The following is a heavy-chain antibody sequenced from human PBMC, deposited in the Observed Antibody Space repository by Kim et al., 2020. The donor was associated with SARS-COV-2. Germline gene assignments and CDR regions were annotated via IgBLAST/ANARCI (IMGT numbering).Heavy chain of an antibody. CDR3: TRHDFWSGYYTDY. Sequence: GGSLRLSCTASGFIFGDYAMSWFRQAPGKGLEWVGFIRSKAYGGTTEYAASVKGRFTISRDDSKSIAYLQMNSLKTEDTAVYYCTRHDFWSGYYTDYWGQGTLVTVSS. CDR2: IRSKAYGGTT. V-gene: IGHV3-49*03. D-gene: IGHD3-3*01. CDR1: GFIFGDYA. J-gene: IGHJ4*02.